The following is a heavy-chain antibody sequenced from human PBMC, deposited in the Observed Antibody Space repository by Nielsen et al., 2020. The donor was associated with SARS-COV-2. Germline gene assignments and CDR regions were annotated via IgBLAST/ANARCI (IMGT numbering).Heavy chain of an antibody. CDR3: ARVGRYYDSSGSIRAGAFDI. D-gene: IGHD3-22*01. CDR2: IKQDGSEK. CDR1: GFTFSNYW. Sequence: GESLKISCAASGFTFSNYWMSWVRQAPGKGLEWVANIKQDGSEKYYVDSVKGRFTISRDNAKNSLYLQMNSLRAEDTAVYYCARVGRYYDSSGSIRAGAFDIWGQGTMVTVSS. J-gene: IGHJ3*02. V-gene: IGHV3-7*03.